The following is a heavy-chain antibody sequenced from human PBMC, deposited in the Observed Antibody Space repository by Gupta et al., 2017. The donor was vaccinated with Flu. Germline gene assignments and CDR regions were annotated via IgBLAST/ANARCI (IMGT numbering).Heavy chain of an antibody. CDR3: ARVGDSSGYWGPDRDFDY. D-gene: IGHD3-22*01. J-gene: IGHJ4*02. V-gene: IGHV1-2*02. Sequence: QVQLVQSGAEVKKPGASVKVSCKASGYTFTGYYMHWVRQAPGQGLEWMGWINPNSGGTNYAQKFQGRVTMTGDTSISTAYMELSRLRSDDTAVYYCARVGDSSGYWGPDRDFDYWGQGTLVTVSS. CDR1: GYTFTGYY. CDR2: INPNSGGT.